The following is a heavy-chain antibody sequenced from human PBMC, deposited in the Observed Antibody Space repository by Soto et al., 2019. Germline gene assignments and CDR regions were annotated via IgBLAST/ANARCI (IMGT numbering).Heavy chain of an antibody. V-gene: IGHV3-53*01. D-gene: IGHD6-6*01. CDR3: ARDSPRAGRDYYYGMDV. J-gene: IGHJ6*02. Sequence: EVQLVESGGGLIQPGGSLRLSCAASGFTVSSNYMSWVRQAPGKGLEWVSVIYSGGSTYYADSVKGRFTISRDNSKNTLDLQMNSLRAEDTAVYYCARDSPRAGRDYYYGMDVWGQGTTVTVSS. CDR1: GFTVSSNY. CDR2: IYSGGST.